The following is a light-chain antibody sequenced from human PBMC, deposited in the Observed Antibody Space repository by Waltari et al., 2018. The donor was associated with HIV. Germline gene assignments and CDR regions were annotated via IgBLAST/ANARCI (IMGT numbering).Light chain of an antibody. CDR3: SSYTSSATGVL. Sequence: HSALTQPASVSGSPGQSITLSCTGPSSDIGGYNFFSWFQQHPGRAPRLMIYEVTSRPSGVSNRFSGSRSGNTASLTISGLQAEDEADYYCSSYTSSATGVLFGGGTTLTVL. CDR2: EVT. V-gene: IGLV2-14*01. J-gene: IGLJ2*01. CDR1: SSDIGGYNF.